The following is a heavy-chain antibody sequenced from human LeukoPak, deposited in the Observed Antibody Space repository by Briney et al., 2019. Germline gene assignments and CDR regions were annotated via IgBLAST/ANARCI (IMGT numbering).Heavy chain of an antibody. CDR1: GGSFSSYY. CDR3: ARPLSGWYGDAAFDI. J-gene: IGHJ3*02. V-gene: IGHV4-59*08. D-gene: IGHD6-19*01. Sequence: SETLSLTSAVYGGSFSSYYWSWFRQHPAKELQWIGYIYYCGSTNYNPSLKSRVTISVDTSKNQFSLKLSSVTAADTAVYYCARPLSGWYGDAAFDIWGQGTMVTVSS. CDR2: IYYCGST.